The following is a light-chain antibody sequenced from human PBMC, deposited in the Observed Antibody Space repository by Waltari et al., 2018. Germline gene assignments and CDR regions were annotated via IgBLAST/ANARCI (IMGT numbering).Light chain of an antibody. CDR3: QHYAGSPYS. J-gene: IGKJ2*03. CDR1: QSVISTY. Sequence: EIVLTQSPGTLSLSPGERATLSCRASQSVISTYLAWYQQKPGQAPRRLIYGAFNRATGIPDRFSGSGSGTDFTLTISRLEPEDFAVYYCQHYAGSPYSFGQGTKLEIK. CDR2: GAF. V-gene: IGKV3-20*01.